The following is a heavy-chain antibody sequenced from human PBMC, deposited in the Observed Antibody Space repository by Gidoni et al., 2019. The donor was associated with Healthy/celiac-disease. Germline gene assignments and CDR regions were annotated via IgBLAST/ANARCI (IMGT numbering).Heavy chain of an antibody. J-gene: IGHJ4*02. CDR1: GGSVSSGSYS. Sequence: QVQLQESGPGLVKPSETLSLTCTVSGGSVSSGSYSWSWIRQPPGKGLEWIGYIYYSGSTNDNPARKSRVTISVDTSKNQFSLKLSSVTAADTAVYYCARVWPRVYYDSSGYSYYFDYWGQGTLVTVSS. CDR3: ARVWPRVYYDSSGYSYYFDY. V-gene: IGHV4-61*01. D-gene: IGHD3-22*01. CDR2: IYYSGST.